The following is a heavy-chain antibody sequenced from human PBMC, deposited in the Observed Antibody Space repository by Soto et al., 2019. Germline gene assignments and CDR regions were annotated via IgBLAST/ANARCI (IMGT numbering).Heavy chain of an antibody. J-gene: IGHJ6*02. V-gene: IGHV3-33*01. D-gene: IGHD3-9*01. CDR1: GFTFSSYG. CDR3: ARDHPNYDILAGYYVGYGMDV. CDR2: IWYDGSNK. Sequence: QVQLVESGGGVVQPGRSLRLSCAASGFTFSSYGMHWVRQAPGKGLEWVAVIWYDGSNKYYADSVKGRFTISRDNSKNTLYLQMSSLRGEETAVYYCARDHPNYDILAGYYVGYGMDVWGQGTTVTVSS.